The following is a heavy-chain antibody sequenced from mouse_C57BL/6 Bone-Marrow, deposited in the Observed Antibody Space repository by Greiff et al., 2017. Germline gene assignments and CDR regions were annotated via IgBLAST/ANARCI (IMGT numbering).Heavy chain of an antibody. V-gene: IGHV1-15*01. CDR1: GYTFTDYE. Sequence: VQLQQSGAELVRPGASVTLSCTASGYTFTDYEMHWVKQTPVHGLEWIGAIDPETGGTAYNPKFKGKAILTADKSSSTAYMELRSLTSEDTAVYYCTRSPTPTVVATRAMDYWGKGTSVTVSS. CDR2: IDPETGGT. CDR3: TRSPTPTVVATRAMDY. J-gene: IGHJ4*01. D-gene: IGHD1-1*01.